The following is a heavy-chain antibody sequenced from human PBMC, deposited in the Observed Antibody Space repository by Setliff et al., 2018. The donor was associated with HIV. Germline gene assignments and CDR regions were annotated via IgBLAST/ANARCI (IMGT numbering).Heavy chain of an antibody. D-gene: IGHD3-10*01. CDR3: ARDAGPHYGSGPPLEY. CDR2: IYPSGNI. J-gene: IGHJ4*02. V-gene: IGHV4-61*02. CDR1: GDSISSGSYY. Sequence: PSETLSLTCTVSGDSISSGSYYWSWIRQPAGKGLEWIGRIYPSGNINYNPSLKSRLTMSIDTSKNQFSLKLSSVTATDTAVYYCARDAGPHYGSGPPLEYWGQGIQVTVSS.